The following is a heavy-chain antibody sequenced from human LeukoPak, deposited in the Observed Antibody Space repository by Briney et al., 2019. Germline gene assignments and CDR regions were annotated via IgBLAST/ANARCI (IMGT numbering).Heavy chain of an antibody. CDR1: GGSISSTF. V-gene: IGHV4-59*01. CDR2: ISKSASA. CDR3: ARSHSSGWSKFDP. J-gene: IGHJ5*02. Sequence: PSETLSLTCTVSGGSISSTFWSWIRQPPGKGLEWIGLISKSASAKYNPSLESRVTISMDTSKNQFSLRLSSVTAADTAVYYCARSHSSGWSKFDPWGQGTLVTISP. D-gene: IGHD6-19*01.